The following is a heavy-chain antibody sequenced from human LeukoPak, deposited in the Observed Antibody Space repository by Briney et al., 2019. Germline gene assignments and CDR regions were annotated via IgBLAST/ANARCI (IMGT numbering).Heavy chain of an antibody. CDR3: ARGRRGYDFWSGYYDNWFDP. Sequence: SETLSLTCAVYGGSFSGYYWSWIRQPPGKGLEWIGETNQSGSTNYNPSLKSRATISVDTSKNQFSLKLSSVTAADTAVYYCARGRRGYDFWSGYYDNWFDPWGQGTLVTVSA. V-gene: IGHV4-34*01. CDR1: GGSFSGYY. CDR2: TNQSGST. J-gene: IGHJ5*02. D-gene: IGHD3-3*01.